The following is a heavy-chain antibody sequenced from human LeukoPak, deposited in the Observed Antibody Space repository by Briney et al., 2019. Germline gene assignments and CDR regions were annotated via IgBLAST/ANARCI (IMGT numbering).Heavy chain of an antibody. CDR1: GGSFSGYY. J-gene: IGHJ6*03. CDR2: INHSGST. Sequence: SETLSLTCAVYGGSFSGYYWSWIRQPPGKGLEWIGEINHSGSTNYNPSLKSRVTISVDTSKNQFSLKLSSVTAADTAVYHCARVKYFDWFNYYYYYMDVWGKGTTVTVSS. V-gene: IGHV4-34*01. CDR3: ARVKYFDWFNYYYYYMDV. D-gene: IGHD3-9*01.